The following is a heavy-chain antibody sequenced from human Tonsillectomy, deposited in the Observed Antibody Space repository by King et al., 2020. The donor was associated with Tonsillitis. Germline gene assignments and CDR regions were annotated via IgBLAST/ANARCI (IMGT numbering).Heavy chain of an antibody. Sequence: QLQESGPGLVKPSQTLSLTCTVSGGSISSGGYYWSWIRQPPGKGLEWIGYIYYSGSTYYNPSLKSRVTISVDTSKNQFSLKLSSVTAADTAVYYCARFSPGDGDPYYFDYWGQGTLVTVSS. V-gene: IGHV4-31*03. D-gene: IGHD7-27*01. CDR2: IYYSGST. CDR1: GGSISSGGYY. J-gene: IGHJ4*02. CDR3: ARFSPGDGDPYYFDY.